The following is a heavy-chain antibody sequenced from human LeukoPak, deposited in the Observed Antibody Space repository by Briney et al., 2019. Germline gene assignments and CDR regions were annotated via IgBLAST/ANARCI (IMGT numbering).Heavy chain of an antibody. Sequence: PGGSLRLSCAASRFTFSNYAMSWVRQAPGKGLEWVSAIGGNGGSTYYADSVKGRFTISRDNSKDTLYLQMNSLRAEDTAVYYCARGILMGYVTYWYFDLWGRGTLVTVSS. CDR1: RFTFSNYA. CDR2: IGGNGGST. D-gene: IGHD2-8*01. J-gene: IGHJ2*01. V-gene: IGHV3-23*01. CDR3: ARGILMGYVTYWYFDL.